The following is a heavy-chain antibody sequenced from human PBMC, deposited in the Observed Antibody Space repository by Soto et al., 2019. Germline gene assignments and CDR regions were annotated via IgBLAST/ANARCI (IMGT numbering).Heavy chain of an antibody. CDR2: IWYDGSNK. CDR1: GFTFSSYG. J-gene: IGHJ1*01. V-gene: IGHV3-33*01. D-gene: IGHD4-17*01. CDR3: AREIGSLTVTNPDFQH. Sequence: QVQLVESGGGVVQPGRSLRLSCAASGFTFSSYGMHWVRQAPGKGLEWVAVIWYDGSNKYYADSVKGRFTISRDNSKNTLYLQMNSLRAEDTAVYYCAREIGSLTVTNPDFQHWGQGTLVTVSS.